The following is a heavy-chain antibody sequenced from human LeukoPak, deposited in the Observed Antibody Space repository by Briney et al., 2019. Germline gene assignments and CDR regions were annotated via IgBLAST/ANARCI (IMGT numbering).Heavy chain of an antibody. CDR1: GFTFDDYA. CDR2: ISGDGGST. CDR3: AKVIGFLEWLTPHDAFDI. Sequence: PGGSLRLSCAASGFTFDDYAMHWVRRAPGKGLEWGSLISGDGGSTYYADSVKGRFTISRDNSKNSLYLQMNSLRTEDTALYYCAKVIGFLEWLTPHDAFDIWGQGTMVTVSS. D-gene: IGHD3-3*02. V-gene: IGHV3-43*02. J-gene: IGHJ3*02.